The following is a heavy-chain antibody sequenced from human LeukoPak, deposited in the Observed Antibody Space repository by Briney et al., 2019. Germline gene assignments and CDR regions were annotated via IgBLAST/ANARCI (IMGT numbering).Heavy chain of an antibody. CDR3: ARELVGAAAGTYYYYGMDV. CDR1: GYTFTSYD. D-gene: IGHD6-13*01. CDR2: MNPNSGNT. Sequence: ASVKVSCKASGYTFTSYDINWVRQATGQGLEWMGWMNPNSGNTGYAQKFQGRVTMTRNTSISTAYMELSSLRSEDTAVYYCARELVGAAAGTYYYYGMDVWGQGTTVTVSS. J-gene: IGHJ6*02. V-gene: IGHV1-8*01.